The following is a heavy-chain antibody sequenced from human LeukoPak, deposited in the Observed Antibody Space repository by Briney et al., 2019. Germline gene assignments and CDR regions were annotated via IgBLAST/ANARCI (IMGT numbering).Heavy chain of an antibody. J-gene: IGHJ4*02. D-gene: IGHD1-14*01. CDR3: AKEAVRKFDFDY. CDR2: FSAGGGGS. CDR1: GFTLSNFP. Sequence: PWGSLRLSCAASGFTLSNFPMSWVRQAPGKGLEWVSSFSAGGGGSYYADSVKGRFTISRDNSKNTLYLQMNSLRAEDTAVYYCAKEAVRKFDFDYWGQGTLVTVSS. V-gene: IGHV3-23*01.